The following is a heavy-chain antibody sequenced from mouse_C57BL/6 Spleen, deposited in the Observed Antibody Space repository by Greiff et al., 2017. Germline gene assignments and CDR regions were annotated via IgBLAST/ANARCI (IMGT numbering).Heavy chain of an antibody. J-gene: IGHJ2*01. CDR2: ISYSGST. Sequence: EVKLQESGPGLAKPSQTLSLTCSVTGYSITSDYWNWIRKFPGNKLEYMGYISYSGSTYYNPSLKSRISITRDTSKNQYYLQLNSVTTEDTATYYCARSEENDGYYRGYFDYWGQGTTLTVSS. CDR1: GYSITSDY. D-gene: IGHD2-3*01. V-gene: IGHV3-8*01. CDR3: ARSEENDGYYRGYFDY.